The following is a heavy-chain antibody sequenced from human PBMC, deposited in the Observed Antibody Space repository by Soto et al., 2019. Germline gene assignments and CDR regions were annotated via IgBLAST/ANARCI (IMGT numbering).Heavy chain of an antibody. J-gene: IGHJ4*02. CDR3: AKTYYYDSSGYYPGPNDY. CDR1: GYTFTSYG. D-gene: IGHD3-22*01. Sequence: ASVKVSCKASGYTFTSYGISWVRQAPGQGLEWMGWISAYNGNTNYAQKLQGGVTMTTDTSTSTAYMELRSLRPDDTAVYYCAKTYYYDSSGYYPGPNDYWGQGTLVTVSS. CDR2: ISAYNGNT. V-gene: IGHV1-18*01.